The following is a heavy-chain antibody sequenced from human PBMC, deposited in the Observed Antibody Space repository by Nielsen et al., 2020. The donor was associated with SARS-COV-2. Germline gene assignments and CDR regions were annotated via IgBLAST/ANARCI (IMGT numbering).Heavy chain of an antibody. D-gene: IGHD2-15*01. CDR1: GFTSSNFA. J-gene: IGHJ4*02. V-gene: IGHV3-30*03. CDR2: TSYDGSMT. Sequence: GESLKISCVASGFTSSNFALHWVRQAPGKGLDWVAVTSYDGSMTFYADSVKGRFTISRDNGKNSLFLQMNSLRSEDTALYYCTRGFYSQSDYWSQGTLVTVSS. CDR3: TRGFYSQSDY.